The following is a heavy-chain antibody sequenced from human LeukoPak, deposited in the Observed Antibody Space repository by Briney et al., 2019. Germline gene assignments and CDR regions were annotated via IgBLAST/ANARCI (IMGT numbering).Heavy chain of an antibody. V-gene: IGHV1-69*13. J-gene: IGHJ4*02. CDR1: GGTFSSYA. D-gene: IGHD4-17*01. Sequence: ASVKVSCKASGGTFSSYAISWVRQAPGQGLEWMGGIIPIFGTANYAQKSQGRVTITADESTSTAYMGLSSLRSEDTAVYYCARAGYDYGDSYFDYWGQGTLVTVSS. CDR3: ARAGYDYGDSYFDY. CDR2: IIPIFGTA.